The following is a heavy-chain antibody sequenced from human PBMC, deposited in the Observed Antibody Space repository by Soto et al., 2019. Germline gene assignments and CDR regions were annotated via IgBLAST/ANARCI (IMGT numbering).Heavy chain of an antibody. V-gene: IGHV4-31*03. CDR2: IYYSGST. CDR3: ARAGSGNDVGHTSPWSAP. J-gene: IGHJ5*02. CDR1: GGSISSGGYY. D-gene: IGHD1-1*01. Sequence: SETLSHTCTVSGGSISSGGYYWSWIRQHPGKGLEWIGYIYYSGSTYYNPSLKSRVTISVDTSKNQFSLKLSSVTAADTAVYYCARAGSGNDVGHTSPWSAPWGKGTLVPVSP.